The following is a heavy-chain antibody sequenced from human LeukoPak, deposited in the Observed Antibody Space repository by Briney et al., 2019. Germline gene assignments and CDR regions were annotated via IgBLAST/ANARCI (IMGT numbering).Heavy chain of an antibody. Sequence: GGSLRLSCAASGFTFSSYGMYWVRQAPGKGLEWVAVMSYDGSNKYYADSVKGRFTISRDNSKNTLYVQMKSLRAEDTAVYYCAKVQFTSTPRVGDAFDIWGQATMVTVSS. CDR1: GFTFSSYG. CDR3: AKVQFTSTPRVGDAFDI. V-gene: IGHV3-30*18. J-gene: IGHJ3*02. D-gene: IGHD2-2*01. CDR2: MSYDGSNK.